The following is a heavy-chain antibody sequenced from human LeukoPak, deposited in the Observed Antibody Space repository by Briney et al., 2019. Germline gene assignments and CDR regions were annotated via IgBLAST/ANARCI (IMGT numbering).Heavy chain of an antibody. CDR3: ARELRYCSGGSCYPFDP. J-gene: IGHJ5*02. V-gene: IGHV4-34*01. CDR2: INHSGST. CDR1: GGSFSGYY. D-gene: IGHD2-15*01. Sequence: SETLSLTCAVYGGSFSGYYWSWIRQPPGKGLEWIGEINHSGSTNYNPSLKSRVTISVDTSKNQFSLKLSSVTAADTAVYYCARELRYCSGGSCYPFDPWGQGTLVTVSS.